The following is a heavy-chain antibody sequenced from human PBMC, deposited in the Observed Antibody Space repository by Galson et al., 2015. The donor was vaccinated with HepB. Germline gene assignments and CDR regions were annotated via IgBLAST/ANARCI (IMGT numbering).Heavy chain of an antibody. J-gene: IGHJ4*02. CDR3: ASYYCGGDCYANFDY. Sequence: VKVSCKASGGTFSSYAISWVRQAPGQGLEWMGGIIPIFGTANYAQKFQGRVTITADESTSTAYMELSSLRSEDTAVYYCASYYCGGDCYANFDYWGQGTLVTVSS. D-gene: IGHD2-21*01. CDR2: IIPIFGTA. V-gene: IGHV1-69*13. CDR1: GGTFSSYA.